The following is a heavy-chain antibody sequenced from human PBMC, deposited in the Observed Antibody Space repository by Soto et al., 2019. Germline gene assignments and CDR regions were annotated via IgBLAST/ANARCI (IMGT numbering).Heavy chain of an antibody. D-gene: IGHD6-6*01. V-gene: IGHV3-48*01. CDR1: GFTFSSYS. J-gene: IGHJ4*02. Sequence: GGSLRLSCAASGFTFSSYSMNWVRQAPGKGLEWVSYISSSSSTIYYADSVKGRFTISRDNAKNSLYLQMNSLRAEDTAVYYCARDGDFQARPSDYWGQGTLVTVSS. CDR2: ISSSSSTI. CDR3: ARDGDFQARPSDY.